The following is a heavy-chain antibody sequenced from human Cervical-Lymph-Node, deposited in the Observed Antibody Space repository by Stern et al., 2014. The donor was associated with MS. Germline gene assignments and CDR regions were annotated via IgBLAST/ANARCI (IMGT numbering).Heavy chain of an antibody. J-gene: IGHJ4*02. CDR3: AKDGDARIFDY. D-gene: IGHD3-10*01. V-gene: IGHV3-30*18. CDR1: GFTFSDYG. CDR2: IFHDGGQE. Sequence: VQLVQSGGGVVQPGGSLRLSCVVSGFTFSDYGMHWVRQSPGEGLEWVAVIFHDGGQEFYAESVKGRFTISRDNSKGTLYLQMNSLRIEDTAMYYCAKDGDARIFDYWGQGTQVTV.